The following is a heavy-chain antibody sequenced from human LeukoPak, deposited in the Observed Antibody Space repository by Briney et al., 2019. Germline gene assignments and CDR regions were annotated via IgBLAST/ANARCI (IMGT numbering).Heavy chain of an antibody. Sequence: GGSLRLSCAASGFTVSGNYMTWVRQAPGKGLEWVSVIYGGNTDYADSVKGRFAISRDISKNTVYLQMNSLRAEDTAVYYCVRDQPWGHSGYDNTGFWGQGTQVTVSS. V-gene: IGHV3-53*01. J-gene: IGHJ4*02. CDR1: GFTVSGNY. D-gene: IGHD5-12*01. CDR2: IYGGNT. CDR3: VRDQPWGHSGYDNTGF.